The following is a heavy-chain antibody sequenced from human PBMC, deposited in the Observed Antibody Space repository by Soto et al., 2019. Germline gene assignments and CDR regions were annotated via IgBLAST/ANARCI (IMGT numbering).Heavy chain of an antibody. CDR2: INPNSGGT. CDR3: SRSSFYSSSWYYFYY. V-gene: IGHV1-2*02. J-gene: IGHJ4*02. Sequence: QVQLVQSGAEVKKPGASVKVSCKASGYTFTGYYMHWVRQAPGQGLEWMGWINPNSGGTNYAQKFQGRVTMTRDTSISTAYMELSRLRSDDTAVYYCSRSSFYSSSWYYFYYWGPGTLVTVSS. CDR1: GYTFTGYY. D-gene: IGHD6-13*01.